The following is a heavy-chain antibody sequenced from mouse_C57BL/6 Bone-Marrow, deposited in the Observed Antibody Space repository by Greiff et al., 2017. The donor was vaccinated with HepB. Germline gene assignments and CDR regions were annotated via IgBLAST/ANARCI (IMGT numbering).Heavy chain of an antibody. V-gene: IGHV1-69*01. Sequence: QVQLQQPGAELVMPGASVKLSCKASGYTFTSYWMHWVKQRPGQGPEWIGEIDPSDSYTNYNQKFKGKSTLTVDKSSRTAYMQLSSLTSEDSSVYYCARYDYDGAYWGQGTLVTVSA. CDR1: GYTFTSYW. J-gene: IGHJ3*01. CDR2: IDPSDSYT. CDR3: ARYDYDGAY. D-gene: IGHD2-4*01.